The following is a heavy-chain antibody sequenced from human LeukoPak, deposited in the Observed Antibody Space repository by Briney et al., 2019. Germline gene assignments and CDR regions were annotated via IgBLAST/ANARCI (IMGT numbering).Heavy chain of an antibody. D-gene: IGHD5-18*01. CDR2: IYYSGST. V-gene: IGHV4-31*03. CDR3: ARGGLGYSYGYLDY. CDR1: GGSISSGGYY. Sequence: TLSLTCTVSGGSISSGGYYWSWIRQPPGKGLGWIGYIYYSGSTYYKPSLKSRVTISVDTSKNQFSLKLSSVTAADTAVYYCARGGLGYSYGYLDYWGQGTLVTVSS. J-gene: IGHJ4*02.